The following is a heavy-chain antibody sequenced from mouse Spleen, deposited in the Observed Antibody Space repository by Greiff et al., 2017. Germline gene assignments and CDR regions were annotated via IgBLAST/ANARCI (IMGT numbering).Heavy chain of an antibody. J-gene: IGHJ4*01. CDR1: GFTFSSYA. V-gene: IGHV5-9-1*01. D-gene: IGHD1-1*01. Sequence: EVKLVESGGGLVKPGGSLKLSCAASGFTFSSYAMSWVRQTPEKRLEWVATISSGGSYTYYPDSVKGRFTISRDNAKNTLYLQMSSLRSEDTAMYYCARTITTVVATEAMDYWGQGTSVTVSS. CDR3: ARTITTVVATEAMDY. CDR2: ISSGGSYT.